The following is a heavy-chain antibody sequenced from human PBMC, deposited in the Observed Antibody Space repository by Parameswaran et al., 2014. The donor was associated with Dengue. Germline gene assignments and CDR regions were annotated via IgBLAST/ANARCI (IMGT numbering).Heavy chain of an antibody. V-gene: IGHV3-33*01. CDR2: IWYDGSNK. J-gene: IGHJ6*02. D-gene: IGHD2-2*01. Sequence: QPPGKGLEWVAVIWYDGSNKYYADSVKGRSTISRDNSKNTLYLQMNSLRAEDTAVYYCARDLSKYCSSTSCYPTNYYYGMDVWGQGTTVTVSS. CDR3: ARDLSKYCSSTSCYPTNYYYGMDV.